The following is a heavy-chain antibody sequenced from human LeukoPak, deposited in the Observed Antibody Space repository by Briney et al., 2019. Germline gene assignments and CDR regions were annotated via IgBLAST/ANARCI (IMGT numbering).Heavy chain of an antibody. Sequence: PSQTLSLTCTVSGGSISSGDYYWSWIRQPPGKGLEWIGYIYYSGSTYYNPSLKSRVTISVDTSKNQFSLKLSSVSAADTAVYCCARVLLYYDSSGYYWRYYFDYWGQGTLVTVSS. V-gene: IGHV4-30-4*01. J-gene: IGHJ4*02. CDR2: IYYSGST. CDR1: GGSISSGDYY. CDR3: ARVLLYYDSSGYYWRYYFDY. D-gene: IGHD3-22*01.